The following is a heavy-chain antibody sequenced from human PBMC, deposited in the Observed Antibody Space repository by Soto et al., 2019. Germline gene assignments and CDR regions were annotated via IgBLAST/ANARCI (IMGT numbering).Heavy chain of an antibody. CDR2: INAGNGNT. CDR3: ARESGSYSGFDY. V-gene: IGHV1-3*01. J-gene: IGHJ4*02. CDR1: GYTFTSYA. D-gene: IGHD1-26*01. Sequence: QVQLVQSGAEVKKPGASVKVSCKASGYTFTSYAMHWVRQAPGQRLEWMGWINAGNGNTKYSQKFQGRVTINRDTSASTAYMELSSLRSEDTAVYYWARESGSYSGFDYWGQGTLVTVSS.